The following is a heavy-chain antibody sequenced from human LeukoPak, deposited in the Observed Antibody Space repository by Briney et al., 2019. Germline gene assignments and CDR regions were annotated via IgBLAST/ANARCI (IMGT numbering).Heavy chain of an antibody. D-gene: IGHD6-19*01. CDR3: AKAVAVAGLFDY. J-gene: IGHJ4*02. CDR2: ISGSGGST. Sequence: GGSLRLSCAASGFTFSSYAVSWVRQAPGKGLEWVSAISGSGGSTYYADSVKGRFTISRDNSKNTLYLQMNSLRAEDTAVYYCAKAVAVAGLFDYWGQGTLVTVSS. V-gene: IGHV3-23*01. CDR1: GFTFSSYA.